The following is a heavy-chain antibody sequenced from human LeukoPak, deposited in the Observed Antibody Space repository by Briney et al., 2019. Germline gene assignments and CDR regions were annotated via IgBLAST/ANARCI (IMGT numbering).Heavy chain of an antibody. J-gene: IGHJ3*02. V-gene: IGHV1-24*01. CDR1: GYTLTELS. Sequence: ASVKVSCKVSGYTLTELSMHWVRQAPGKGLEWMGGFDPEDGETIYAQKFQGRVTMTEDTSTDTAYMELSSLRSEDTAVYYCATVSWEHRAFDIWGQGTMVTVSS. CDR3: ATVSWEHRAFDI. CDR2: FDPEDGET. D-gene: IGHD1-26*01.